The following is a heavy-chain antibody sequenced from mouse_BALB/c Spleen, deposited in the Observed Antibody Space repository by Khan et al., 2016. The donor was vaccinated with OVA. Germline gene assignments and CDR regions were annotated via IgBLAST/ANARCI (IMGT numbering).Heavy chain of an antibody. CDR3: AKIFEGNSYAMDY. D-gene: IGHD2-1*01. CDR2: IYPGSGST. CDR1: GYTFTDYD. J-gene: IGHJ4*01. V-gene: IGHV1-77*01. Sequence: QVQLKQSGPELVKPGASVKMSCKASGYTFTDYDIRWVKQRAGQGLEWIGEIYPGSGSTYYNEKFKGKATLTADKYSNTAYMQPSSLTSEDSAVYFCAKIFEGNSYAMDYWGQGTAVTVSS.